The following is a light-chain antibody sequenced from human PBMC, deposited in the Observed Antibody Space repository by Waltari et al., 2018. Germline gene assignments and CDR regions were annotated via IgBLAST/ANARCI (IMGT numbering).Light chain of an antibody. CDR1: RRDVGTYDL. CDR3: CSFADSSASWV. CDR2: DVN. Sequence: QSALTQPAPVSGSPGQSNTISRPGTRRDVGTYDLVSRYQQHPGKAPKLMIHDVNKRPSGVSPRFSGSKSGNTASLTISGLQAEDEADYYCCSFADSSASWVFGGGTKLTVL. V-gene: IGLV2-23*02. J-gene: IGLJ3*02.